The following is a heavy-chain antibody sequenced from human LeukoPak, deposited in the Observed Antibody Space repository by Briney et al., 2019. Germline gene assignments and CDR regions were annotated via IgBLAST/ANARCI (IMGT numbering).Heavy chain of an antibody. D-gene: IGHD6-13*01. V-gene: IGHV3-33*01. Sequence: GGSLRLSCAASGFTFSSYGMHWVRQAPGKGLEWVAVIWYDGSNKYYADSVKGRFTISRDNSKNTLYLQMNSLRAEDTAVYYCARDRAAADRGWEYYYYYGMDVWGQGTTVTVSS. CDR3: ARDRAAADRGWEYYYYYGMDV. CDR1: GFTFSSYG. J-gene: IGHJ6*02. CDR2: IWYDGSNK.